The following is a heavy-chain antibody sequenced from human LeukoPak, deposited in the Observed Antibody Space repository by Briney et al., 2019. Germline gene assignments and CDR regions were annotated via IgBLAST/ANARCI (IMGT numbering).Heavy chain of an antibody. D-gene: IGHD3-9*01. CDR3: ARVCSEPQTAYDILTGYDYYYGMDV. J-gene: IGHJ6*02. CDR2: ISSSSSYI. CDR1: GFTFSSYS. V-gene: IGHV3-21*01. Sequence: KPGGSLRLSCAASGFTFSSYSMDWVRQAPGKGLEWVSSISSSSSYIYYADSVKGRFTISRDNAKNSLYLQMNSLRAEDTAVYYCARVCSEPQTAYDILTGYDYYYGMDVWGQGTTVTVSS.